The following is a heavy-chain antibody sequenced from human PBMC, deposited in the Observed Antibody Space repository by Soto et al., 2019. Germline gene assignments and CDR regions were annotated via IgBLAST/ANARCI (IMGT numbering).Heavy chain of an antibody. D-gene: IGHD2-21*02. CDR1: GFTFSSYT. CDR2: ISSSSSYI. Sequence: GGSLRLSCAASGFTFSSYTMNWVRQAPGKGLEWVSSISSSSSYIYYADSVKGRFTISRDNSKNTLYLQMNSLRAEDTAVYYCARDTDGGDPAGGYYYYGMDVWGQGTTVTVSS. V-gene: IGHV3-21*01. J-gene: IGHJ6*02. CDR3: ARDTDGGDPAGGYYYYGMDV.